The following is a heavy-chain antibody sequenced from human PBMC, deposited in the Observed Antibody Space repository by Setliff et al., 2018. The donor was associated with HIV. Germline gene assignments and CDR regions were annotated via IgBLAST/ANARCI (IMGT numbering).Heavy chain of an antibody. Sequence: SETLSLTCTVSGGSISNGNYYWTWIRHHPGKGLEWTGYIYYTGSTYYNPSLKSRLTISVDTSKDQFSLKLNSVTAADTAVYYCARGGTGDDIFHIWGQGTMVTVSS. CDR3: ARGGTGDDIFHI. D-gene: IGHD7-27*01. J-gene: IGHJ3*02. CDR2: IYYTGST. V-gene: IGHV4-31*03. CDR1: GGSISNGNYY.